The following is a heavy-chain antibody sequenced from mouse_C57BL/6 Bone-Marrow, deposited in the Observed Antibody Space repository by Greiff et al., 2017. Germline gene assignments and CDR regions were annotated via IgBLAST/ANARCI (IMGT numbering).Heavy chain of an antibody. CDR3: AIITTVVARHYYAMDY. Sequence: EVQVVESGGGLVKPGGSLKLSCAASGFTFSSYTMSWVRQTPEKSLEWVATISGGGGNTYYPDSVKGRFTISRDNAKNTVYMQKSSLRSEDTALYYCAIITTVVARHYYAMDYWGQGTSVTVSS. CDR1: GFTFSSYT. D-gene: IGHD1-1*01. V-gene: IGHV5-9*01. CDR2: ISGGGGNT. J-gene: IGHJ4*01.